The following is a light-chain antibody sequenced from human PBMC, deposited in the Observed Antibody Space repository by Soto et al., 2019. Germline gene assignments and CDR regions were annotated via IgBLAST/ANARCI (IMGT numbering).Light chain of an antibody. CDR3: QQYGSSPLFT. J-gene: IGKJ3*01. CDR1: QSVSSSY. Sequence: EIVMTQSPTNLSVSPGERVTLSCRASQSVSSSYLAWYQQKPGQAPRLLIYGASSRATGIPDRFSGSGSGTDFTLTISRLEPEDFAVYYCQQYGSSPLFTFGPGTKVDIK. CDR2: GAS. V-gene: IGKV3-20*01.